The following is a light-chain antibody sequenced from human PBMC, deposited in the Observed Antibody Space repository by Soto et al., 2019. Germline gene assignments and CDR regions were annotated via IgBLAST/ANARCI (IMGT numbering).Light chain of an antibody. CDR3: CSYEGSNTFVV. CDR1: SSDVGSYNL. J-gene: IGLJ2*01. V-gene: IGLV2-23*02. CDR2: EDI. Sequence: QSALTQPASVSGSPGQSITISCTGTSSDVGSYNLVSWYQQHPGKAPKLMIYEDIKRPSGVSTRFSGSKSGNTASLTISGLQAEDEADYYCCSYEGSNTFVVFGGGTKLTVL.